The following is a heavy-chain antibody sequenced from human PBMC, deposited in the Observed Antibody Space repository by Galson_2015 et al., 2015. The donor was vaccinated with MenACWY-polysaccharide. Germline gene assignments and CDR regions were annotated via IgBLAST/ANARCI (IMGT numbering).Heavy chain of an antibody. D-gene: IGHD2-15*01. CDR3: ARVTHCSGGSCYSYGWIDP. CDR1: GASISSADDY. J-gene: IGHJ5*02. CDR2: IYYNGTT. Sequence: LSLTCTVSGASISSADDYWSWIRQPPGKGLEWIGYIYYNGTTYYNPSLKSRIAISEDRSKDHFSLRLTSVTAADTAVYYCARVTHCSGGSCYSYGWIDPWGQGTLVTVSS. V-gene: IGHV4-30-4*01.